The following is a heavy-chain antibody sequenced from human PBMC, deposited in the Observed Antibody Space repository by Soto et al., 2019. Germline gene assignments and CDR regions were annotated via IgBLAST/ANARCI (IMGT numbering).Heavy chain of an antibody. CDR2: IKSKTDGGTT. V-gene: IGHV3-15*01. CDR1: GFTFSNAW. D-gene: IGHD4-17*01. CDR3: TTSDNYGGNSVFDY. Sequence: EVQLVESGGGLVKPGGSLRLSCAASGFTFSNAWMSWVRQAPGKGLEWVGRIKSKTDGGTTDYAAPVKGRFTISRDDSKNTLYQQMNSLKTEDTAVYYCTTSDNYGGNSVFDYWGQGTLVTVSS. J-gene: IGHJ4*02.